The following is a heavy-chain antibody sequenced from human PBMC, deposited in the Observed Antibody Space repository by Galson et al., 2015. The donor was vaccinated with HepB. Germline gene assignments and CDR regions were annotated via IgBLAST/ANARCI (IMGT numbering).Heavy chain of an antibody. CDR2: ISCNSGEI. CDR3: ARDDFPDGGGMAL. CDR1: GFTFNDYA. D-gene: IGHD2-21*01. V-gene: IGHV3-9*01. Sequence: SLRLSCAASGFTFNDYAMHWVRQAPGKGLEWVSGISCNSGEIGYADSVKGRFTISRDNATNSLYLQMNSLRPEDTALYYCARDDFPDGGGMALWGQGTLVTVSS. J-gene: IGHJ4*02.